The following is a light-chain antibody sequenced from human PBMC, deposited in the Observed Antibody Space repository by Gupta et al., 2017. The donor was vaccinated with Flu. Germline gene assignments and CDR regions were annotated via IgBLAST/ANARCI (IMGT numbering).Light chain of an antibody. Sequence: SALTQPPPPSGAPGQSVPISCTGTSSDVGGYNYVSWYQQHPGKAPKLMIYEVTKRPSGVPDRFSGSKSGNTASLTVSGLQAEDEADYYCSSYAGSNNFVFGTGTKVTVL. V-gene: IGLV2-8*01. J-gene: IGLJ1*01. CDR1: SSDVGGYNY. CDR3: SSYAGSNNFV. CDR2: EVT.